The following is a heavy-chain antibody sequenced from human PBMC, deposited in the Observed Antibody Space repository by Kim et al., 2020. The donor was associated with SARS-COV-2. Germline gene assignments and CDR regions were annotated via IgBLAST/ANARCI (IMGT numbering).Heavy chain of an antibody. CDR1: GYTFTSHD. J-gene: IGHJ5*02. CDR2: MNPNSGNT. CDR3: ARRVGGCSGGSCYWVDH. D-gene: IGHD2-15*01. V-gene: IGHV1-8*01. Sequence: ASVKLFCKASGYTFTSHDINWVRQATGHGLEWMGWMNPNSGNTGYAQKFQGRVTMTRNTSISTAYMELSSLRSEDTAVYYCARRVGGCSGGSCYWVDHWGQGTLVTVSS.